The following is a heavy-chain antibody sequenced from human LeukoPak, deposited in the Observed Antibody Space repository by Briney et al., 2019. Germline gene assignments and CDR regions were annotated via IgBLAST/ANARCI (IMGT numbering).Heavy chain of an antibody. J-gene: IGHJ4*02. CDR3: ARAYRRIAVAGYFDY. CDR2: IYYSGST. V-gene: IGHV4-39*07. D-gene: IGHD6-19*01. Sequence: PSGTLSLTCAVSGGSISSSSYYWGWIRQPPGKGLEWIGSIYYSGSTYYNPSLKSRVTISVDTSKNQFSLKLSSVTAADTAVYYCARAYRRIAVAGYFDYWGQGTLVTVSS. CDR1: GGSISSSSYY.